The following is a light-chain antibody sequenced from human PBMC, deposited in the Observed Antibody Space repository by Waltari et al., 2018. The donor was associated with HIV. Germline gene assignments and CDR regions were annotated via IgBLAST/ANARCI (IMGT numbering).Light chain of an antibody. CDR3: QQYYTYRT. CDR2: RAS. CDR1: HNITNS. Sequence: IQMTQSPSTLSASVGYIVTITCRATHNITNSLAWYQVKPGNAPKLLIYRASSVATGVPSRFRGSGTGAAFTLTINSLQPDDFASYYCQQYYTYRTFGQGTKVEI. J-gene: IGKJ1*01. V-gene: IGKV1-5*03.